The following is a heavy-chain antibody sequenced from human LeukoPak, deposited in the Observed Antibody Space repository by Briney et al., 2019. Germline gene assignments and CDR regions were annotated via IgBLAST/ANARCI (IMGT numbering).Heavy chain of an antibody. D-gene: IGHD6-19*01. V-gene: IGHV4-4*07. J-gene: IGHJ4*02. CDR1: GASISSYY. Sequence: SETLSLTCSVSGASISSYYWSWIRQPAGKGLEWIGRIYTSGSTNYNPSLKSRVTMSIDTSKNQLSLKLTSVTAADTAVYYCARYSSGFYFDYWGQGTLVTVSS. CDR3: ARYSSGFYFDY. CDR2: IYTSGST.